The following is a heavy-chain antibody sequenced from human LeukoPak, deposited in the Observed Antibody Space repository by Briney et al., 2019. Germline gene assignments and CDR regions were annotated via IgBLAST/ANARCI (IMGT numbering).Heavy chain of an antibody. CDR2: ITGGGGGT. Sequence: AGGSLRLSCAASGFTLSTYAISWVRQAPGEGLEWVSTITGGGGGTYYADSVKGRFTISRDNSKHTVYLEMSSLRAEDTAVYYCARRLLVGTTVRPYFDYWGQGTLVTVSS. J-gene: IGHJ4*02. CDR3: ARRLLVGTTVRPYFDY. V-gene: IGHV3-23*01. CDR1: GFTLSTYA. D-gene: IGHD1-26*01.